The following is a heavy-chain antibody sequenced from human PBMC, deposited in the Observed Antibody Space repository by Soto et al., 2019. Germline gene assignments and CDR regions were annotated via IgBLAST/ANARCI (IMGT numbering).Heavy chain of an antibody. D-gene: IGHD1-1*01. V-gene: IGHV3-7*01. CDR3: ARVAYNNGSIFDC. Sequence: EVQLVESGGGLVQPGGSLRLSCAASGFIFSNYWMSWVRQAPGKGLEWVANIKQDGSEKYYVGSVKGRFTLSRDNAKNSLYLQMNSLRAEDTAVYFCARVAYNNGSIFDCWGQGTLVTVSS. J-gene: IGHJ4*01. CDR1: GFIFSNYW. CDR2: IKQDGSEK.